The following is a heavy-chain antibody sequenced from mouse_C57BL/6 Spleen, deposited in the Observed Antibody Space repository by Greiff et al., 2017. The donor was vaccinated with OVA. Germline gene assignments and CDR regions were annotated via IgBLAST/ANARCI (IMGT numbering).Heavy chain of an antibody. V-gene: IGHV1-42*01. J-gene: IGHJ4*01. CDR3: ARRGGMDY. CDR2: INPSTGGT. Sequence: EVQLQPSGPELVKPGASVKISCKASGYSFTGYYMNWVKQSPEKSLEWIGEINPSTGGTTYNQKFKAKATLTVDKSSSTAYMQLKSLTSEDSAVYYCARRGGMDYWGQGTSVTVSS. CDR1: GYSFTGYY.